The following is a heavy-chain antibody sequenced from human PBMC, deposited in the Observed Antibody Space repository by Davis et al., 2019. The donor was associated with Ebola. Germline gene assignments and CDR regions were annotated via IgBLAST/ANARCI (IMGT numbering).Heavy chain of an antibody. D-gene: IGHD3-9*01. J-gene: IGHJ4*02. Sequence: PGGSLRLSCQAFGYTFARYWIAWVRQMPGKGLEWMGIIFPGDSDSQYSPSFQGQVHISADKSINTAYLQWTSVRASDSAIYYCARGALPGFTSSGFDSWGQGTLVSVSS. CDR2: IFPGDSDS. V-gene: IGHV5-51*01. CDR3: ARGALPGFTSSGFDS. CDR1: GYTFARYW.